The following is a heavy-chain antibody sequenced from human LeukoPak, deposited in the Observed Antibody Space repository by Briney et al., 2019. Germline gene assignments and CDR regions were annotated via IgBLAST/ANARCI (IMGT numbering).Heavy chain of an antibody. D-gene: IGHD3-10*01. CDR3: ARTLRRLEGYYYYMDV. CDR1: GGSISSYY. V-gene: IGHV4-59*01. J-gene: IGHJ6*03. Sequence: SETLSLTCTVSGGSISSYYWSWIRQPPGKGLEWIGYIYYSGSTNYNPSLKSRVTISVDTSKNQFSLKLSSVTAADTAVYYCARTLRRLEGYYYYMDVWGKGTTVTVSS. CDR2: IYYSGST.